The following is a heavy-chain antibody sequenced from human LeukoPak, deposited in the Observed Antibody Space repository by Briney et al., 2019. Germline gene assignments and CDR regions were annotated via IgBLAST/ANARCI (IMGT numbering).Heavy chain of an antibody. J-gene: IGHJ5*02. V-gene: IGHV1-18*01. CDR3: ARDLAVTNNWFDP. Sequence: GASVTVSCKASGYTFTSYGINWVRQAPGQGLEWMGWISAYNGNTNYAQKLQGRVTMTADTSTSTAYMELRSLRSDDTAVYYCARDLAVTNNWFDPWGQGTLVTVSS. CDR1: GYTFTSYG. D-gene: IGHD4-11*01. CDR2: ISAYNGNT.